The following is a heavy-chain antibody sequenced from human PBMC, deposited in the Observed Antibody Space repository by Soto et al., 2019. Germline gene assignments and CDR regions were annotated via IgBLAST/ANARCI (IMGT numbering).Heavy chain of an antibody. CDR1: GGSISSGGYY. D-gene: IGHD3-3*01. Sequence: SETLSLTCTVSGGSISSGGYYWSWIRQHPGKGLEWIGYVYYSRSTYYNPSLKSRVTISVDTSKSQFSLKLSSVTAADTAVYYCARRGADDFWSGYYLGINWFDPWGQGTLVTVSS. CDR2: VYYSRST. CDR3: ARRGADDFWSGYYLGINWFDP. J-gene: IGHJ5*02. V-gene: IGHV4-31*03.